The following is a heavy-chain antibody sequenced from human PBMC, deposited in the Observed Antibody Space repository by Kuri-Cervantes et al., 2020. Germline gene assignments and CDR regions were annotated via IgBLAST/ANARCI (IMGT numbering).Heavy chain of an antibody. CDR2: IYPGDSDT. Sequence: KVSCKGSGYSFTRYWSGWVRQMPGKGLEWMGTIYPGDSDTRYSPSFQGQVTISADKSIYTAYLQWSSLKASDTAMYYCARLADTIFGVADYWGQGTLVTVSS. CDR1: GYSFTRYW. CDR3: ARLADTIFGVADY. J-gene: IGHJ4*02. D-gene: IGHD3-3*01. V-gene: IGHV5-51*01.